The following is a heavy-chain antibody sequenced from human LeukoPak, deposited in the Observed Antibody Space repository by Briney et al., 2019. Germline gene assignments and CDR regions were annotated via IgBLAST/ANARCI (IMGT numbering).Heavy chain of an antibody. CDR1: GFTVSSNY. Sequence: GGSLRLSCAASGFTVSSNYMSWVRQAPGKGLEWVSFIYSGGSTYYGDSVKGRFTISRDNPKNTLYLQMNSLRAEDTAVYYCARDIAFYGDSVNGGLLGAFDIWGQGTTVTVSS. J-gene: IGHJ3*02. V-gene: IGHV3-53*01. CDR3: ARDIAFYGDSVNGGLLGAFDI. D-gene: IGHD4-17*01. CDR2: IYSGGST.